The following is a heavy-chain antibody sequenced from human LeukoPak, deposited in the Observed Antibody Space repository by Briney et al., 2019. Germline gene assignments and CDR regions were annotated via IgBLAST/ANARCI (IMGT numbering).Heavy chain of an antibody. CDR1: GASINAYY. D-gene: IGHD2-21*01. J-gene: IGHJ5*02. CDR2: IFFTGTT. V-gene: IGHV4-59*01. CDR3: ARFSSYGRFDP. Sequence: SETLSLTCLVSGASINAYYWIWIRQSPGEGLVWIGYIFFTGTTNYNTSLKSRVTISIDTSNKHFSPDVSSVAAAVTAVYYCARFSSYGRFDPWGPGTLVTVSS.